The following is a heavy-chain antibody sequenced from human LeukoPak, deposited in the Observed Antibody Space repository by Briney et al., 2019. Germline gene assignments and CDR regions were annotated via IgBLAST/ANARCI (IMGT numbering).Heavy chain of an antibody. Sequence: GGSLRLSCAASGFTFSNSAMTWVRQAPGKGLEWVSVINGGGGNTYYADSVKGRFTISRDNSKNTLYLQMSSLRAEDTAVYYCAKDSRPSSSWYGSIGYWGQGTLVTVSS. CDR3: AKDSRPSSSWYGSIGY. J-gene: IGHJ4*02. V-gene: IGHV3-23*01. CDR1: GFTFSNSA. CDR2: INGGGGNT. D-gene: IGHD6-13*01.